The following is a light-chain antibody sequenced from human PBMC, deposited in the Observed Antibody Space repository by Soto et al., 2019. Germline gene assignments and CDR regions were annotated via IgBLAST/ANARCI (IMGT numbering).Light chain of an antibody. Sequence: IVLTQSPCTLSLTPLERATLSFMASQSVSNNYLAWYQQKPGQAPRLLIYGASNRATGIPDRFSGSGSGTDFTLTISRLEPEDFAVYYCQQYGSSGTFGHGTKVDI. CDR1: QSVSNNY. J-gene: IGKJ1*01. CDR2: GAS. CDR3: QQYGSSGT. V-gene: IGKV3-20*01.